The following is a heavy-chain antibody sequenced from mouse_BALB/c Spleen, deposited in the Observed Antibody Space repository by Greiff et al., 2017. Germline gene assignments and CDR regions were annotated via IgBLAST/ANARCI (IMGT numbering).Heavy chain of an antibody. CDR3: TAYYYGSSPFFDY. V-gene: IGHV1-69*02. CDR1: GYTFTSYW. D-gene: IGHD1-1*01. Sequence: VQLQQPGAELVRPGASVKLSCKASGYTFTSYWINWVKQRPGQGLEWIGNIYPSDSYTNYNQKFKDKATLTVDKSSSTAYMQLSSPTSEDSAVYYCTAYYYGSSPFFDYWGQGTTLTVSS. J-gene: IGHJ2*01. CDR2: IYPSDSYT.